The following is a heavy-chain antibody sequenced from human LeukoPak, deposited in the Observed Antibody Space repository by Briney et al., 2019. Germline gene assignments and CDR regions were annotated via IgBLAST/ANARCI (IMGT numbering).Heavy chain of an antibody. CDR2: INYSGGT. Sequence: PSETLSLTCIVSGGSINSYYWSWIRQPPGKGLEWIGHINYSGGTKYNPSLKSRVTISVDTPKNQFSLKLSSVTAADTAVYYCARTSEDTGYGDFDYWGQGTLVTVSS. CDR3: ARTSEDTGYGDFDY. D-gene: IGHD4-17*01. J-gene: IGHJ4*02. V-gene: IGHV4-59*08. CDR1: GGSINSYY.